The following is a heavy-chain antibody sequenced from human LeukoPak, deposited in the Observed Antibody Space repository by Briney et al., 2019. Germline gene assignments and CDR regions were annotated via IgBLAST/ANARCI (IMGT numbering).Heavy chain of an antibody. J-gene: IGHJ3*02. CDR2: INPNSGGT. D-gene: IGHD4-23*01. CDR3: ARDKTNSDAFDI. V-gene: IGHV1-2*02. CDR1: GYTFTGYY. Sequence: ASVKVSCKASGYTFTGYYMHWVRQSPGQGLEWMGWINPNSGGTNYAQKFQGRVTMTRDTSISTAYMELSRLRSDDTAVYYCARDKTNSDAFDIWGQGTMVTVSS.